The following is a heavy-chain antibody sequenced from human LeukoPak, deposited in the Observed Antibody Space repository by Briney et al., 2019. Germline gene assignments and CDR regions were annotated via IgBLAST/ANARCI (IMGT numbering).Heavy chain of an antibody. CDR3: ARTRGYYYDSSGYFFYY. V-gene: IGHV4-34*01. D-gene: IGHD3-22*01. CDR2: INHSGST. J-gene: IGHJ4*02. Sequence: SETLSLTCAVYGGSFSGYYWSWIRQPPGKGLEWIGVINHSGSTNYNPSLKSRVTISVDTSKNQFSLKLSSVTAADTAVYYCARTRGYYYDSSGYFFYYWGQGTLVTVSS. CDR1: GGSFSGYY.